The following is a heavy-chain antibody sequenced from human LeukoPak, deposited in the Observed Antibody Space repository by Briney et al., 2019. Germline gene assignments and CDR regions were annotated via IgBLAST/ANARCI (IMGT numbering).Heavy chain of an antibody. Sequence: ASVKVSCKASGCTFTSYGISWVRQAPGQGLEWVGWISAYNGNTNYAQKLQGRVTMTTDTSTSTAYMELRSLRSGDTAVYYCAREVWYYFDYWGQGTLVTVSP. CDR3: AREVWYYFDY. CDR1: GCTFTSYG. CDR2: ISAYNGNT. J-gene: IGHJ4*02. D-gene: IGHD2-8*02. V-gene: IGHV1-18*01.